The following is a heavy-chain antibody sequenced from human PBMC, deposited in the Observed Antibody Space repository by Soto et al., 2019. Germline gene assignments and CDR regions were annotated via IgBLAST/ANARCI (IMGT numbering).Heavy chain of an antibody. CDR3: ARSVMPYSSGPTKIDY. CDR2: IYYSGST. CDR1: GGSISSYY. V-gene: IGHV4-59*01. J-gene: IGHJ4*02. D-gene: IGHD6-19*01. Sequence: SETLSLTCTVSGGSISSYYWSWIRQPPGKGLEWIGYIYYSGSTNYNPSLKSRVTISVDTSKNQFSLKLSSVTAADTAVYYCARSVMPYSSGPTKIDYWGQGTLVTVSS.